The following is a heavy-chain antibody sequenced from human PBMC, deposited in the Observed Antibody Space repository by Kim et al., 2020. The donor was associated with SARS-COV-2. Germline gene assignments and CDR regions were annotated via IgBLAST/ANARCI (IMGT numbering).Heavy chain of an antibody. Sequence: SETLSLTCAVYGGSFSGYYWSWIRQPPGKGLEWIGEINHSGSTNYNPSLKSRVTISVDTSKNQFSLKLSSVTAADTAVYYCARGSNMYYYGSGSYYKRYNWFDPWGQGTLVTVSS. CDR2: INHSGST. J-gene: IGHJ5*02. V-gene: IGHV4-34*01. CDR1: GGSFSGYY. D-gene: IGHD3-10*01. CDR3: ARGSNMYYYGSGSYYKRYNWFDP.